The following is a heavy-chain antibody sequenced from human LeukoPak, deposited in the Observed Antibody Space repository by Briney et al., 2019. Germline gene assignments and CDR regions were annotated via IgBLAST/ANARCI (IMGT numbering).Heavy chain of an antibody. CDR1: GGSISTYY. V-gene: IGHV4-59*08. J-gene: IGHJ3*02. Sequence: SETLSLTCTVSGGSISTYYWSWIRQPPGKGLEWIGYIYHSGSTNYNPSLKSRVTISVDTSKNQFSLKLTSVTAADTAVFYCARPVAGTVDAFDIWGQGTMVTVSS. CDR3: ARPVAGTVDAFDI. CDR2: IYHSGST. D-gene: IGHD6-19*01.